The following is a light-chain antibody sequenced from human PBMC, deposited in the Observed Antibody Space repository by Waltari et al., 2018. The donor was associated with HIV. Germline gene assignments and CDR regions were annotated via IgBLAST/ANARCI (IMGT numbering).Light chain of an antibody. J-gene: IGLJ3*02. CDR1: SGSIASNY. CDR3: QSYDSSNHWV. CDR2: EDN. V-gene: IGLV6-57*01. Sequence: NFMLTQPHSVSESPGKTVTISCTRSSGSIASNYVQVYQQRPGSSPTTVIYEDNQRPSGVPDRFSGSIDSSSNSVSLTISGLKTEDEADYYCQSYDSSNHWVFGGGTKLTVL.